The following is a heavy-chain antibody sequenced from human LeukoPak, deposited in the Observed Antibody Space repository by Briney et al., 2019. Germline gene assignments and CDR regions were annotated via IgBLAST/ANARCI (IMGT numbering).Heavy chain of an antibody. CDR2: ISAYNGNT. Sequence: ASVKVSCKASGYTFTSYGISWVRQAPGQGLEWMGWISAYNGNTNYAQKLQGRATMTTDTSTSTAYMELRSLRSDDTAVYYCARTAHYYGSGSYYKSLDYWGQGTLVTVSS. J-gene: IGHJ4*02. D-gene: IGHD3-10*01. V-gene: IGHV1-18*01. CDR3: ARTAHYYGSGSYYKSLDY. CDR1: GYTFTSYG.